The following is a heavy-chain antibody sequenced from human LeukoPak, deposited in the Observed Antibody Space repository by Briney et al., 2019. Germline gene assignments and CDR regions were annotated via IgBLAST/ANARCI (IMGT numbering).Heavy chain of an antibody. Sequence: GESLKISCKGSGYSFTSYWIGWVRQMPGKGLEWMGIIYPGDSDTRYSPSFQGQVTISADKSISTAYLQWSSLKASDTAMYYCARLVRGYSYARRPQAFDYWGQGTLVTVSS. CDR1: GYSFTSYW. CDR3: ARLVRGYSYARRPQAFDY. D-gene: IGHD5-18*01. V-gene: IGHV5-51*01. J-gene: IGHJ4*02. CDR2: IYPGDSDT.